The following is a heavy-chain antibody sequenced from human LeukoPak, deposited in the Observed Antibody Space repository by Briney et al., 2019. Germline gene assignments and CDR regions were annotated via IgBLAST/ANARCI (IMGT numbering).Heavy chain of an antibody. CDR3: ARANYFDY. Sequence: GGALRLSCAASGFTFSSYTMTWVRQAPGKGLVWVSRINSDGSITSYADSVKARFTISRDNAKNTLYLQMNSLRAEDTAVYYCARANYFDYWGQGTLVTVSS. V-gene: IGHV3-74*01. J-gene: IGHJ4*02. CDR1: GFTFSSYT. CDR2: INSDGSIT.